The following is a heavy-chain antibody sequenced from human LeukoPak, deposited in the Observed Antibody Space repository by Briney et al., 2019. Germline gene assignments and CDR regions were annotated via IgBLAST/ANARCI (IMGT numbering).Heavy chain of an antibody. D-gene: IGHD1-26*01. J-gene: IGHJ4*02. CDR1: GFTFSNYL. V-gene: IGHV3-64*01. Sequence: GGSLRLSCAASGFTFSNYLMHWVRQAPGKGLEYVSAISTNGGSTYYANSVKGRFTISRDNSKNTLYLQMGSLRAEDMAVYYCARVGYSGRYLDYWGQGTLVTVSS. CDR3: ARVGYSGRYLDY. CDR2: ISTNGGST.